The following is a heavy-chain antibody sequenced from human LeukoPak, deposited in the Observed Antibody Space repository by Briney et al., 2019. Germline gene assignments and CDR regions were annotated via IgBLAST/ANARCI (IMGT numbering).Heavy chain of an antibody. Sequence: PGGSLRLSCAASGFSFSSYSMNWVRQAPGKGLEWVSSISSSSSYIYYVDSVKGRFTISRDNAKNSLYLQMNSLRAEDTALYYCARHLSGVTGYTYGRGIDYWGQGTLVTVSS. CDR3: ARHLSGVTGYTYGRGIDY. CDR1: GFSFSSYS. CDR2: ISSSSSYI. D-gene: IGHD5-18*01. J-gene: IGHJ4*02. V-gene: IGHV3-21*01.